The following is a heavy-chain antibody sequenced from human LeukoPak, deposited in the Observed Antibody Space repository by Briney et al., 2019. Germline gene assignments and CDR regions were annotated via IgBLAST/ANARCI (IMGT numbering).Heavy chain of an antibody. CDR3: AREGYYGSGSPPSLYFDY. D-gene: IGHD3-10*01. Sequence: HPGGSLRLSCAASGLTVSTNYMSWVRQAPGKGLEWVSIAFSDGRTFYADSVKGRFTISRDNSRSTLYLQMNSLRPEDTAIYYCAREGYYGSGSPPSLYFDYWGQGTLVTVSS. CDR1: GLTVSTNY. V-gene: IGHV3-53*05. CDR2: AFSDGRT. J-gene: IGHJ4*02.